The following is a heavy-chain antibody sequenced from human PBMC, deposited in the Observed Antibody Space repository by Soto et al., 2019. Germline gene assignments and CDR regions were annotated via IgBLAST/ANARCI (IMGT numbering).Heavy chain of an antibody. CDR2: ISSTTNYI. CDR1: GFTFTRYS. CDR3: ARESEDLTSNFDY. J-gene: IGHJ4*02. Sequence: GGSLRLSCTASGFTFTRYSMNWVRQAPGKGLEWVSSISSTTNYIYYGDSMKGRFTISRDNAKNSLYLEMNSLRAEDTAVYYCARESEDLTSNFDYWGQGTLVTVSS. V-gene: IGHV3-21*06.